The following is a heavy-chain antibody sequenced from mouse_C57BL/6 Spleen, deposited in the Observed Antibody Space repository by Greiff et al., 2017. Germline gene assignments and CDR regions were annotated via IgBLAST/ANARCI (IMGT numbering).Heavy chain of an antibody. CDR1: GFTFSSYA. CDR2: ISDGGSYT. CDR3: ARDDYGSRDFDY. V-gene: IGHV5-4*01. D-gene: IGHD1-1*01. J-gene: IGHJ2*01. Sequence: EVKLMESGGGLVKPGGSLKLSCAASGFTFSSYAMSWVRQTPEKRLEWVATISDGGSYTYYPDNVKGRFTISRDNAKNNLYLQMSHLKSEDTAMYYCARDDYGSRDFDYWGQGTTLTVSS.